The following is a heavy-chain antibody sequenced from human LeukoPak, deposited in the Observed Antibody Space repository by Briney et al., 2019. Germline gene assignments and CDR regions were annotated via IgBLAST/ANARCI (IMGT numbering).Heavy chain of an antibody. CDR3: ARAVSMGVNWFDP. CDR1: GYTFTSYD. V-gene: IGHV1-8*03. J-gene: IGHJ5*02. CDR2: MNPNSGNT. Sequence: ASVKVSCKASGYTFTSYDINWVRQATGQGLEWMGWMNPNSGNTGYAQKFQGRVTITADESTSTAYMELSSLRSEDTAVYYCARAVSMGVNWFDPWGQGTLVTVSS. D-gene: IGHD3-16*01.